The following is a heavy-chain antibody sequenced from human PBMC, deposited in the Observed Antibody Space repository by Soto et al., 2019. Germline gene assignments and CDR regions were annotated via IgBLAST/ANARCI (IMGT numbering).Heavy chain of an antibody. J-gene: IGHJ4*02. V-gene: IGHV3-23*01. CDR2: ISGIFGST. CDR3: AKACGQLWPTFDY. D-gene: IGHD5-18*01. CDR1: GFTFSSYA. Sequence: PGGSLRLSCAASGFTFSSYAMIWVRQAPVNGLEFVSAISGIFGSTYYADSVKGRFTVFRYNSKNTLYLRMNSLRAEDTAVFYCAKACGQLWPTFDYWGQGTMVTVSS.